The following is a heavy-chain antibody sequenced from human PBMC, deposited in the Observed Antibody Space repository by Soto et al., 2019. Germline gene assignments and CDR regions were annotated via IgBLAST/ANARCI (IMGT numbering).Heavy chain of an antibody. Sequence: ASVKVSCKASGYTFTSYVISWVLQGPGQGLEWMGGISAYNGNTNYAQKLQGRVTMTTDTSTSTAYMELRSLRSDDTAVYYCARVPSRRFVDYWGQGTLVTVSS. V-gene: IGHV1-18*04. D-gene: IGHD3-16*01. J-gene: IGHJ4*02. CDR2: ISAYNGNT. CDR1: GYTFTSYV. CDR3: ARVPSRRFVDY.